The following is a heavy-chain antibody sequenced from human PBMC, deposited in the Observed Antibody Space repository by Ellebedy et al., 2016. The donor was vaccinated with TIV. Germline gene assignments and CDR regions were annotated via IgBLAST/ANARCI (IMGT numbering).Heavy chain of an antibody. D-gene: IGHD2/OR15-2a*01. J-gene: IGHJ4*02. Sequence: GESLKISXAASGFTFSSYAMSWVRQAPGKGLEWVSAISGSGGSTYYADSVKGRFTISRDNSKNTLYLQMNSLRAEDTAVYYCAKQVPNSMWAKDYWGQGTLVTVSS. CDR1: GFTFSSYA. CDR3: AKQVPNSMWAKDY. CDR2: ISGSGGST. V-gene: IGHV3-23*01.